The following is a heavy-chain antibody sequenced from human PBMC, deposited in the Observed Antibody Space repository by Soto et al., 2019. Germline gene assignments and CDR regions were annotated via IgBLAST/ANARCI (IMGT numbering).Heavy chain of an antibody. V-gene: IGHV3-15*01. CDR1: GITFSEAW. J-gene: IGHJ4*02. D-gene: IGHD3-10*01. Sequence: GGSLRLSCVASGITFSEAWMNWVRQAPGKGLEWVGRCRSRSAGGTVDYAAPVKGRFSISRDDSKNTLSLQMNSLKTEDTAIYFCVTGFGFWGQGTLVTVSS. CDR3: VTGFGF. CDR2: CRSRSAGGTV.